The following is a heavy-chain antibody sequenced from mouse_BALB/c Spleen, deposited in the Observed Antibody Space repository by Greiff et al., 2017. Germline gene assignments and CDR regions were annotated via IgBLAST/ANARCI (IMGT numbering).Heavy chain of an antibody. D-gene: IGHD4-1*01. J-gene: IGHJ4*01. Sequence: DVKLQESGGGLVKPGGSLKLSCAASGFTFSSYTMSWVRQTPEKRLEWVATISSGGGNTYYPDSVKGRFTISRDNAKNNLYLQMSSLRSEDTALYYCARRTGTDYAMDYWGQGTSVTVSS. V-gene: IGHV5-9*03. CDR1: GFTFSSYT. CDR2: ISSGGGNT. CDR3: ARRTGTDYAMDY.